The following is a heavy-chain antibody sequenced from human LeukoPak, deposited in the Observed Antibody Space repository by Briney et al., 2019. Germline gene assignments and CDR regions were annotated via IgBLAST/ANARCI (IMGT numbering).Heavy chain of an antibody. CDR2: IYPGDSDT. V-gene: IGHV5-51*01. J-gene: IGHJ4*02. D-gene: IGHD3-22*01. CDR3: ARHADRSGYFSFEY. CDR1: GDIFTTYW. Sequence: GESLKISCKGSGDIFTTYWIGWVREMPGKGLEWMGIIYPGDSDTRYSPSFQGQVTISADKSISTAYLQWSSLKASDTAMYYCARHADRSGYFSFEYWGQGTLVTVSS.